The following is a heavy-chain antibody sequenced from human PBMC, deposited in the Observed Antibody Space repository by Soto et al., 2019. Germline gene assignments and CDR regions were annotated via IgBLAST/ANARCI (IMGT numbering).Heavy chain of an antibody. CDR3: ARDMTTVSTGHDAFDI. D-gene: IGHD4-17*01. J-gene: IGHJ3*02. Sequence: ASVKVSCKASGYTFTSYGISWVRQAPGQGLEWMGWISAYNGNTNYAQKLQGRVTMNTDTSTSTAYMELRSLRSDDTAVYYCARDMTTVSTGHDAFDIWGQGTMVTVSS. CDR2: ISAYNGNT. V-gene: IGHV1-18*01. CDR1: GYTFTSYG.